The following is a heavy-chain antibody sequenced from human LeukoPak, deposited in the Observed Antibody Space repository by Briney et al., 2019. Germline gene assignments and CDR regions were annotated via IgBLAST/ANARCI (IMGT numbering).Heavy chain of an antibody. D-gene: IGHD3-16*02. V-gene: IGHV4-61*01. J-gene: IGHJ4*02. CDR3: AREFYDYVWGSYRFDY. CDR1: GGSVSSNTYH. Sequence: SETLSLTCTVSGGSVSSNTYHWSWIRQPPGKGLEWIGYIYYIGNTSYNPSLKSRVDMPIDMSKNQFSLQMTSVTAADTAVYYCAREFYDYVWGSYRFDYWGQGILVTVSS. CDR2: IYYIGNT.